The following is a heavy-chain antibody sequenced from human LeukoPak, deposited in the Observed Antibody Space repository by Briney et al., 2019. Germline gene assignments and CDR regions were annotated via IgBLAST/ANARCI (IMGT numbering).Heavy chain of an antibody. CDR3: ARGTTDDY. CDR1: GYTFTSYG. Sequence: ASVKVSCKASGYTFTSYGISWVRQAPGQGLEWMGVINPSGGSTRYAQKFQGRVTMTGDPSTRTAYMELSSLTSDDTAVYYCARGTTDDYWGQGTPVTVSS. V-gene: IGHV1-46*01. CDR2: INPSGGST. D-gene: IGHD1-1*01. J-gene: IGHJ4*02.